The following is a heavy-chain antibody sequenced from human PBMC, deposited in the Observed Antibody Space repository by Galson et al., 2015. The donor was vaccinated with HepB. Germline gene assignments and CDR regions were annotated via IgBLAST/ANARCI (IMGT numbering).Heavy chain of an antibody. D-gene: IGHD7-27*01. V-gene: IGHV3-30*18. CDR2: ISYDGSSK. CDR3: AKDLGYSDY. CDR1: GFTFDSYG. J-gene: IGHJ4*02. Sequence: SLRLSCAGSGFTFDSYGIHWVRQAPGKGLEWVALISYDGSSKYYADSVKGRFTISRDNSKSTVYLQMNGLRAEDTAVYYCAKDLGYSDYWGQGTLVTVSS.